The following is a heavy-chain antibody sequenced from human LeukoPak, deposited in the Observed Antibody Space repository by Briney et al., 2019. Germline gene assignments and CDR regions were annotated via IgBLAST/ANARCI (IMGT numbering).Heavy chain of an antibody. J-gene: IGHJ4*02. CDR1: GFTFSSYS. CDR2: IKQDGSEK. Sequence: PGGSLRLSCAASGFTFSSYSMNWIRQAPGKGLEWVASIKQDGSEKYYVDSVKGRFTISRDNAKNSLYLQMNSLRAEDTAVYYCARAGYSGYDPTIDFWGQGTLVTVSS. CDR3: ARAGYSGYDPTIDF. V-gene: IGHV3-7*01. D-gene: IGHD5-12*01.